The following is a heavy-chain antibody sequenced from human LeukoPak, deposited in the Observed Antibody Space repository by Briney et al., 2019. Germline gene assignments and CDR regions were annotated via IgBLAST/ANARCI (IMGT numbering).Heavy chain of an antibody. V-gene: IGHV4-38-2*02. CDR2: FHHSGST. CDR3: ARRESYNFDY. J-gene: IGHJ4*02. CDR1: GYSISRGFY. Sequence: PSETLSLTCSVSGYSISRGFYWDWIRQPPGKGLECIGSFHHSGSTPYNPSLNSLVSISVDTSTNQLSLKMSSMTAAVTAVYYCARRESYNFDYWGQGTLVTVSS. D-gene: IGHD1-26*01.